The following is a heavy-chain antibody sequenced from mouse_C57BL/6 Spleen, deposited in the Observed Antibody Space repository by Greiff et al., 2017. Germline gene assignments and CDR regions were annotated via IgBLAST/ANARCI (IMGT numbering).Heavy chain of an antibody. CDR2: IYPSDSET. CDR1: GYTFTSYW. J-gene: IGHJ2*01. Sequence: QVQLQQPGAELVRPGSSVKLSCKASGYTFTSYWMDWVKQRPGQGLEWIGNIYPSDSETHYNQKFKDKATLTVDKSSSTAYMQLSSLPSEDSAVYYCARGTKLGNFDYWGQGTTLTVSS. D-gene: IGHD1-3*01. CDR3: ARGTKLGNFDY. V-gene: IGHV1-61*01.